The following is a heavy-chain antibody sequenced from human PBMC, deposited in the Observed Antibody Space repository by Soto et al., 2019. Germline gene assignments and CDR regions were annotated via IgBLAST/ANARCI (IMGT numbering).Heavy chain of an antibody. D-gene: IGHD1-1*01. CDR2: LLPVFGTP. J-gene: IGHJ6*02. V-gene: IGHV1-69*13. CDR3: ARERTGTTSMHV. Sequence: SVKVSCKASGATLDTFINFGITWVRRAPGQGLEWMGGLLPVFGTPHYAQKFQGRVTIRADESTRTAYMELSSLRSEDTAVYYCARERTGTTSMHVWGQGTTVTVSS. CDR1: GATLDTFINFG.